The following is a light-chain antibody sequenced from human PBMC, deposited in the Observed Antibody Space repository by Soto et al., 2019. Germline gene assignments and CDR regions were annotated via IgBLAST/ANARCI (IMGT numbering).Light chain of an antibody. CDR2: SAS. J-gene: IGKJ4*01. CDR3: QKYNSGPLT. CDR1: QAISSF. V-gene: IGKV1-27*01. Sequence: DIQMTQSPSSLSASVGGRVTITCRASQAISSFLAWYQQIPGKVPKLLIYSASTLQSGVPSRFSGSGSGTDFTLTISSLQPEDVAIYYCQKYNSGPLTFGGGTKVDI.